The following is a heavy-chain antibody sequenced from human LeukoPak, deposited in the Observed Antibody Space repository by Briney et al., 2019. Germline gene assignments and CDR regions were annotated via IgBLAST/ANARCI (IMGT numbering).Heavy chain of an antibody. D-gene: IGHD3-22*01. CDR1: GFTFSSYA. J-gene: IGHJ4*02. CDR3: AKDTYYYDSSGTLDY. CDR2: ISGSGGST. V-gene: IGHV3-23*01. Sequence: PXGSLRLSCAASGFTFSSYAMSWVRQAPGKGLEWVSAISGSGGSTYYADSVKGRFTISRDNSKNTLYLQMNSLRAEDTAVYYCAKDTYYYDSSGTLDYWGQGTLVTVSS.